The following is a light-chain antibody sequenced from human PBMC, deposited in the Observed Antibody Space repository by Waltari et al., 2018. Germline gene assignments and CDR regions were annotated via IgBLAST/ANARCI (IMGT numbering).Light chain of an antibody. Sequence: QSVLTQPPSVSAAPGQKVTISCSGSNSNIGTNYVPWYQQLPGTAPKLLIYDNNKRPSGTPDRISGSKSGTSATLGITGLQTGDEADYYCGTWDSSLSGLVFGGGTKLTVL. J-gene: IGLJ3*02. CDR3: GTWDSSLSGLV. V-gene: IGLV1-51*01. CDR2: DNN. CDR1: NSNIGTNY.